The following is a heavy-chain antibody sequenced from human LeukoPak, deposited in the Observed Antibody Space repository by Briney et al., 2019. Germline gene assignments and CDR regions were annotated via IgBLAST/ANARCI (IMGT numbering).Heavy chain of an antibody. V-gene: IGHV3-23*01. J-gene: IGHJ4*02. CDR3: ATYRQVLLPFES. CDR2: IFPSGGEI. Sequence: RGSLRLSCAASGFTFSTFAMIWVRQPPGKGLEWVSSIFPSGGEIHYADSVRGRFTISRDNSKSTLSLQMNSLRAEDTAIYYCATYRQVLLPFESWGQGTLVTVSS. CDR1: GFTFSTFA. D-gene: IGHD2-8*02.